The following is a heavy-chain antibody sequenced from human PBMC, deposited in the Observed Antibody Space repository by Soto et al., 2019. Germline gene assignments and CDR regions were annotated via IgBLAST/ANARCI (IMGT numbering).Heavy chain of an antibody. D-gene: IGHD4-17*01. Sequence: QLQLQESGPRLVKPSETLSLTCTVSGDSISSYNYYWGWIRQPPGKGLEWIGHIHYSGSFYYNPSLKSRVAISVDTSKNQLSPKLTSVTAADTAVYYCVRQYHYGDYRADWGQGTMVTVSS. J-gene: IGHJ3*01. V-gene: IGHV4-39*01. CDR2: IHYSGSF. CDR3: VRQYHYGDYRAD. CDR1: GDSISSYNYY.